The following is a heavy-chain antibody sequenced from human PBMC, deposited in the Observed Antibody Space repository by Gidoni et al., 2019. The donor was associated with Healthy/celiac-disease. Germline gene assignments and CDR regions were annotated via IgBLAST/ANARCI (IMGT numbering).Heavy chain of an antibody. CDR2: ISGSGGST. D-gene: IGHD4-4*01. Sequence: EVQLLESGGGLVQPGGSLSLSCAASGFTFSSYAMSWVRQAPGKGLEWVSAISGSGGSTYYADSVKGRFTISRDNSKNTLYLQMNSLRAEDTAVYYGAILRGRATVTSDYWGQGTLVTVSS. V-gene: IGHV3-23*01. CDR1: GFTFSSYA. J-gene: IGHJ4*02. CDR3: AILRGRATVTSDY.